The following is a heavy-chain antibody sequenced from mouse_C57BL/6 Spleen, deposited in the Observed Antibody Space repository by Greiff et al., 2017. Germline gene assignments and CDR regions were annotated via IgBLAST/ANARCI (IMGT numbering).Heavy chain of an antibody. CDR1: GFSLTSYA. D-gene: IGHD1-1*01. V-gene: IGHV2-9-1*01. Sequence: QVQLKESGPGLVAPSPSLSITCTVSGFSLTSYAISWVRQPPGKGLEWLGVIWTGGGTNYNSALKSRLSISKDNSKSQVFLKMNSLQTDDTARYYCARDYYGSSGYAMDYWGQGTSVTVSS. CDR2: IWTGGGT. CDR3: ARDYYGSSGYAMDY. J-gene: IGHJ4*01.